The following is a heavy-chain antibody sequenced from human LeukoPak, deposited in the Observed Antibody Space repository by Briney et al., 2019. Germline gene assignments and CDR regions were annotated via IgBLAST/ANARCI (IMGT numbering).Heavy chain of an antibody. Sequence: ASVKVSCKASGYTFTTYYIHWVRQAPGQGLEWMGTINPSGGSTSYAQKFQGRVTMTRDMSTSTVYMELSSLRSEDTAVYYCARASGIAAAVSMRNWFDPWGQGTLVTVSS. CDR1: GYTFTTYY. J-gene: IGHJ5*02. V-gene: IGHV1-46*01. CDR2: INPSGGST. D-gene: IGHD6-13*01. CDR3: ARASGIAAAVSMRNWFDP.